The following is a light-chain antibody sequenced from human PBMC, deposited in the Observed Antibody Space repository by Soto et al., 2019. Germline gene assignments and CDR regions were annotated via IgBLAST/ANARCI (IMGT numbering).Light chain of an antibody. Sequence: EIVMTQSPGTLSVSPGERATLSCRASQSVSSNLVWYQQKPGQAPRLLIYGASTRATGIPARFSGSGSETEFTLTISSLQSEDFAVYYCQQFYNWPRTFGQGTKV. CDR3: QQFYNWPRT. CDR2: GAS. V-gene: IGKV3-15*01. J-gene: IGKJ1*01. CDR1: QSVSSN.